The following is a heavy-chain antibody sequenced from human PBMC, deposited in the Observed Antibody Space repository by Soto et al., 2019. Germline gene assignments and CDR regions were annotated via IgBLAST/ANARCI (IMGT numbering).Heavy chain of an antibody. J-gene: IGHJ6*02. CDR1: GGAFSGYY. Sequence: SETLSLTCAVYGGAFSGYYWSWIRQPPGKGLEWIGEINHSGSTNYNPSLKSRVTISVDTSKNQFSLKLSSVTAADTAVYYFARVKVTMVRGGPFYYYGMDVWGQGTTVTVSS. CDR3: ARVKVTMVRGGPFYYYGMDV. V-gene: IGHV4-34*01. CDR2: INHSGST. D-gene: IGHD3-10*01.